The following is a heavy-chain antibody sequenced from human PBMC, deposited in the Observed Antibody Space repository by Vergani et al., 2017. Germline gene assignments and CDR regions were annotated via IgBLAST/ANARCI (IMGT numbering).Heavy chain of an antibody. CDR2: IIPILGIA. CDR3: VATESYYYGMDV. J-gene: IGHJ6*02. V-gene: IGHV1-69*02. CDR1: GGTFSSYT. D-gene: IGHD2-15*01. Sequence: QVQLVQSGAEVKKPGSSVKVSCKASGGTFSSYTISWVRQAPGQGLEWMGRIIPILGIANYAQKFKGRVTITADKSTSTAYMELSSLRSEDTAVYYCVATESYYYGMDVGGQGTTVTVS.